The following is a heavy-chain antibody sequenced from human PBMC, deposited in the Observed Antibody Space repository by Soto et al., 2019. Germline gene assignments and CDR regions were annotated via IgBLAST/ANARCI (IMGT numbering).Heavy chain of an antibody. CDR1: GYTFTSYG. V-gene: IGHV1-18*01. CDR2: ISAYNGNT. Sequence: ASVKVSCKASGYTFTSYGISWVRQAPGQGLEWMGWISAYNGNTNYAQKLQGRVTMTTDTSTSTADMELRSLRSVDTAMNYCEREGDYCSSTSCYGPVGGDHYYYMDVWGKGTTVTVSS. CDR3: EREGDYCSSTSCYGPVGGDHYYYMDV. J-gene: IGHJ6*03. D-gene: IGHD2-2*01.